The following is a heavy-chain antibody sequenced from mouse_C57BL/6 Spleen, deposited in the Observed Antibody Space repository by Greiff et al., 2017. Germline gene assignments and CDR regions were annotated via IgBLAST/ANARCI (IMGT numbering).Heavy chain of an antibody. CDR3: TGEYYYGSSYDWYFDV. CDR2: IRLKSDNYAT. D-gene: IGHD1-1*01. J-gene: IGHJ1*03. Sequence: EVKVVESGGGLVQPGGSMKLSCVASGFTFSNYWMNWVRQSPEKGLEWVAQIRLKSDNYATHSAESVKGGFTISRGDSKSSVYLQIDNLRAEDTGIYYCTGEYYYGSSYDWYFDVWGTGTTVTVSS. V-gene: IGHV6-3*01. CDR1: GFTFSNYW.